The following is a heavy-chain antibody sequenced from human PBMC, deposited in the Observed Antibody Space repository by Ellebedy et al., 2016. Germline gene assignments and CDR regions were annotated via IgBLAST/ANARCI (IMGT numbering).Heavy chain of an antibody. D-gene: IGHD3-22*01. V-gene: IGHV3-30*03. J-gene: IGHJ4*02. CDR2: ISYDGSNK. CDR1: GFTFSSYG. CDR3: ARWLTMIVVVGNETDY. Sequence: GESLKISCAASGFTFSSYGMHWVRQAPGKGLEWVAVISYDGSNKYYADSVKGRFTISRDNSKNTLYLQMNSLRAEDTAVYYCARWLTMIVVVGNETDYWGQGTLVTVSS.